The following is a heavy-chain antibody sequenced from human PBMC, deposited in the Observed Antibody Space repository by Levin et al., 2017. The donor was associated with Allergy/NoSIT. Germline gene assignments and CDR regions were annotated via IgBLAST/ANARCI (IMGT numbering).Heavy chain of an antibody. V-gene: IGHV1-69*13. CDR3: ARWKVTMPDLDYYYGMDV. J-gene: IGHJ6*02. D-gene: IGHD4-17*01. CDR1: GGTFSSYA. Sequence: ASVKVSCKASGGTFSSYAISWVRQAPGQGLEWMGGIIPIFGTANYAQKFQGRVTITADESTSTAYMELSSLRSEDTAVYYCARWKVTMPDLDYYYGMDVWGQGTTVTVSS. CDR2: IIPIFGTA.